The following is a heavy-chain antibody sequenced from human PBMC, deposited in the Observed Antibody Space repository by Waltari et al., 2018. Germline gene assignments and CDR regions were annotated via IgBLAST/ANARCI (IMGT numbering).Heavy chain of an antibody. V-gene: IGHV1-2*06. CDR3: ARDHGSSSRRFDY. D-gene: IGHD6-13*01. Sequence: QVQLVQSGAEVKKPGASVKVSCKASGYTFTGYYMHWVRQAPGQGLEWMGRSNPNSGGTNYAQKLQGRVTMTRDTSISTAYMELSRLRSDDTAVYYCARDHGSSSRRFDYWGQGTLVTVSS. CDR2: SNPNSGGT. J-gene: IGHJ4*02. CDR1: GYTFTGYY.